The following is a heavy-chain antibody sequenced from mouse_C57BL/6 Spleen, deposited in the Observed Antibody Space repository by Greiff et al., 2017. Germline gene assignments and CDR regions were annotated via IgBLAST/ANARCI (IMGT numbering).Heavy chain of an antibody. CDR3: ARGGTVVDGWFAC. V-gene: IGHV1-81*01. CDR2: IYPRSGNT. CDR1: GYTFTSYG. D-gene: IGHD1-1*01. Sequence: QVQLQQSGAELARPGASVKLSCKASGYTFTSYGISWVKQRTGQGLEWIGEIYPRSGNTYYNEKFKGKATLTAEKSSSTAYMELRSLPSEDSAVYYCARGGTVVDGWFACWGQGTLVTVSA. J-gene: IGHJ3*01.